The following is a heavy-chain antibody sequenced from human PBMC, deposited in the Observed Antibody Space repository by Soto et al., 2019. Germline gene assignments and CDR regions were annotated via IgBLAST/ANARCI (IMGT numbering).Heavy chain of an antibody. Sequence: ASVKVSCKASGGTFSSYAISWVRQAPGQGLEWMGGIIPIFGTANYAQKFQGRVTITADESTSTAYMELSSLRSEDTAVYYCARGKTAMVTFVDYWGQGTLVTVSS. J-gene: IGHJ4*02. CDR1: GGTFSSYA. CDR2: IIPIFGTA. D-gene: IGHD5-18*01. CDR3: ARGKTAMVTFVDY. V-gene: IGHV1-69*13.